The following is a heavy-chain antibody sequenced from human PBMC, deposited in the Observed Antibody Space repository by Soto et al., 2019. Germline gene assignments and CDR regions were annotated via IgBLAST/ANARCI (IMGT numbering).Heavy chain of an antibody. D-gene: IGHD6-19*01. V-gene: IGHV4-59*01. J-gene: IGHJ4*02. CDR1: GGSMSGYY. Sequence: PSETLSLRCPVSGGSMSGYYWSWIRQPPGKGLEWIGYIYYSGSTNYNPSLKRRVTISADTSKNQFSLKLTSVTAADTAVYYCARGGYSSGWNNYFDSWGQGTLVTVSS. CDR3: ARGGYSSGWNNYFDS. CDR2: IYYSGST.